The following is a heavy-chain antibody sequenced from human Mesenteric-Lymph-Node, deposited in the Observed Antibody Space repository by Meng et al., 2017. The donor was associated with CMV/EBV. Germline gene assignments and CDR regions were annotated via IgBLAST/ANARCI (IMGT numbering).Heavy chain of an antibody. CDR3: AKIPTTVLFP. D-gene: IGHD2-21*01. Sequence: GESLKISCVASGFSFSDAWMSWVRQAPGKGLEWVSTISGDGSSTYYADSVKGRFTISRDNSKNTLYLQMNSLRAEDTAVYYCAKIPTTVLFPWGQGTLVTVSS. V-gene: IGHV3-23*01. CDR1: GFSFSDAW. J-gene: IGHJ5*02. CDR2: ISGDGSST.